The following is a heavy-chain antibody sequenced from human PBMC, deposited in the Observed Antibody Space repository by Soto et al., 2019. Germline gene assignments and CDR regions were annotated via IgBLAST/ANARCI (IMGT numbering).Heavy chain of an antibody. CDR2: INSDGSST. V-gene: IGHV3-74*01. Sequence: EVQLVESGGGLVQPGGSLRLSCAASGFTFSSYWMHWVRQAPGKGLVWVSRINSDGSSTSYADSVEGRFTISRDNAKNALYLQMNRLRAEDTAIYYCARVQLRSTGWYPWGQGTLVTVSS. J-gene: IGHJ5*02. D-gene: IGHD6-19*01. CDR1: GFTFSSYW. CDR3: ARVQLRSTGWYP.